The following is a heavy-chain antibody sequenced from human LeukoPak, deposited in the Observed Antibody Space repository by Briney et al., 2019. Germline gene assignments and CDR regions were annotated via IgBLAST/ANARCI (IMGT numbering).Heavy chain of an antibody. CDR1: GGSFSGYY. CDR2: INHSGST. Sequence: SETLSLTCAVYGGSFSGYYWSWIRQPPGKGLEWIGEINHSGSTNYNPSLKSRVTISVDTSKNQFSLKLSSVTAADTAVYYCARVGFGSPSDYYYMDVWGKGTTVTVSS. CDR3: ARVGFGSPSDYYYMDV. J-gene: IGHJ6*03. D-gene: IGHD3-10*01. V-gene: IGHV4-34*01.